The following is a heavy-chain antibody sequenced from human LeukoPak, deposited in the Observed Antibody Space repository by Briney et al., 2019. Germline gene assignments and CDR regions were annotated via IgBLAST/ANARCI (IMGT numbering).Heavy chain of an antibody. CDR3: ARSDYDILTGYSPFDP. CDR1: GGSISSGGYY. D-gene: IGHD3-9*01. Sequence: SETLSLTCTVSGGSISSGGYYWSWIRQHPGKGLEWIGYIYYSGSTYYNPSLKSRVTISVDTSKNQFSLKLSSVTAADTAVYYCARSDYDILTGYSPFDPWGQGTLVTVSS. CDR2: IYYSGST. J-gene: IGHJ5*02. V-gene: IGHV4-31*03.